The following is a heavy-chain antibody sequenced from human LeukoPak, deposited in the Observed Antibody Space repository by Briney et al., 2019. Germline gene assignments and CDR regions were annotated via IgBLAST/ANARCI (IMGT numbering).Heavy chain of an antibody. CDR3: ARRYFNDDNAYWGFDY. CDR2: IFPSDSDT. Sequence: KPGESLRISCKGSGYTFSTYWIAWVRQMPGKGLEWMGIIFPSDSDTTYSPSFQGQVSISADKSISTAYLQWNSLKASDSAMYYCARRYFNDDNAYWGFDYWGRGTLVTVSS. D-gene: IGHD3-16*01. V-gene: IGHV5-51*03. CDR1: GYTFSTYW. J-gene: IGHJ4*02.